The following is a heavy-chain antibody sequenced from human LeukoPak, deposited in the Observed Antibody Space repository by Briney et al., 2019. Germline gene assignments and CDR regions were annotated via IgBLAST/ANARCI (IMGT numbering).Heavy chain of an antibody. CDR3: VRGMTAPDY. Sequence: PGGSLRLSCAVSGFTFNLYAMSWVRQAPGKGLEWVSSISSGGDITWYADSAKGRFTISRDNSQSTLYLQMNGLRAEDTAVYYCVRGMTAPDYWGQGSLVTVSS. CDR1: GFTFNLYA. V-gene: IGHV3-23*01. D-gene: IGHD2-21*02. CDR2: ISSGGDIT. J-gene: IGHJ4*02.